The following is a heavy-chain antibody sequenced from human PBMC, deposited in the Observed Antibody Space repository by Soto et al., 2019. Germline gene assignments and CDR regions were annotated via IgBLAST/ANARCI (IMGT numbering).Heavy chain of an antibody. D-gene: IGHD3-22*01. CDR3: AKVRIPITMIVVVDYYYYGMDV. J-gene: IGHJ6*02. Sequence: GGSLRLSCAASGFTFSSYAMSWVRQAPGKGLEWVSAISGSGGSTYYADSVKGRFTISRDNSKNTLYLQMNSLRAEDTAVYYCAKVRIPITMIVVVDYYYYGMDVWGQGTTVTVSS. CDR2: ISGSGGST. CDR1: GFTFSSYA. V-gene: IGHV3-23*01.